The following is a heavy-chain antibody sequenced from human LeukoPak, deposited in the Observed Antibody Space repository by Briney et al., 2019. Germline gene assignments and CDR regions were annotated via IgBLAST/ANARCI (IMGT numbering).Heavy chain of an antibody. J-gene: IGHJ4*02. CDR3: ARDRGFGELLLFDY. V-gene: IGHV3-33*01. CDR1: GFTFSSYG. CDR2: IWYDGSNK. Sequence: GGSLRLSCAASGFTFSSYGMHWVRQAPGKGLEWVAVIWYDGSNKYYADSVKGRFTISRDNSKNTLYPQMNSLRAEDTAVYYCARDRGFGELLLFDYWGQGTLVTVSS. D-gene: IGHD3-10*01.